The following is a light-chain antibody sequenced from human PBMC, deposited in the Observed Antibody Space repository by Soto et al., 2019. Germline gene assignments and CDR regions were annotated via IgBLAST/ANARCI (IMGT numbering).Light chain of an antibody. CDR1: SGSVSTSYY. Sequence: QAVVTQEPSFSVSPGGTVTLTCGLSSGSVSTSYYPSWYQQTPGQAPRTLIYSTNTRSSGVPDRFSGSILGNKAALTITGAQADDESDYSCVLYMGSGISGFGGGTKVTVL. J-gene: IGLJ2*01. V-gene: IGLV8-61*01. CDR2: STN. CDR3: VLYMGSGISG.